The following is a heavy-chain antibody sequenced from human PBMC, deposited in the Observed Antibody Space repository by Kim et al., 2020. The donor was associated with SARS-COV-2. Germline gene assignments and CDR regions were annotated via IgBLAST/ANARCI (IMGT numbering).Heavy chain of an antibody. Sequence: GESLKISCKGSGYSFTNYWIGWVRQMSGKGLEWMGIIYPGDSDIRYSPSFQGQVTISADKSISTAYLQWSNLKASDTAMYYCAGGPATDAEYFHHWGQGTLVTVSS. J-gene: IGHJ1*01. CDR1: GYSFTNYW. CDR2: IYPGDSDI. V-gene: IGHV5-51*01. D-gene: IGHD1-26*01. CDR3: AGGPATDAEYFHH.